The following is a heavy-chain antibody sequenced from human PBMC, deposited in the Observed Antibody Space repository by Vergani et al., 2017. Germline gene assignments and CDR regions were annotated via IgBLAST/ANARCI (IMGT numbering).Heavy chain of an antibody. Sequence: EVQLLESGGGLVQPGGPLRLSCAPFGFTSSSYSMNWVRKAPGKGLEWVSYISRSSSTIYYADSVKGRFTISGDNAKTSLYLQMNSLSAEDKAVYYCARGLPIVVVVATTRNLFDYWGQGTLVTVSS. V-gene: IGHV3-48*04. CDR2: ISRSSSTI. CDR1: GFTSSSYS. D-gene: IGHD2-15*01. J-gene: IGHJ4*02. CDR3: ARGLPIVVVVATTRNLFDY.